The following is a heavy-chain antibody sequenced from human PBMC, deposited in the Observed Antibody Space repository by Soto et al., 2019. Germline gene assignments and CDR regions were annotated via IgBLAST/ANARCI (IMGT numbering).Heavy chain of an antibody. J-gene: IGHJ4*02. CDR1: GGTIGSYY. D-gene: IGHD2-2*02. V-gene: IGHV4-59*01. CDR3: ARGSCSSASCYTGDF. Sequence: TSETLSLTCTVSGGTIGSYYWSRIRQPPGKGLEWIGYIYFTGTTNYNPSLKSRVTISIDRSKNQFSLKLSYVTAADTAVYYCARGSCSSASCYTGDFWGQGTLVTVYS. CDR2: IYFTGTT.